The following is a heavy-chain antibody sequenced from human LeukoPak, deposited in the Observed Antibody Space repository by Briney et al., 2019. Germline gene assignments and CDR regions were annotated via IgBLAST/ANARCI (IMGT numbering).Heavy chain of an antibody. CDR1: GFTFSNYA. V-gene: IGHV3-30*02. J-gene: IGHJ4*02. CDR2: IRYDGGNE. D-gene: IGHD3-10*01. CDR3: ANGLRVRGYSSPAY. Sequence: GGSLRLSCAASGFTFSNYAMHWVRQAPGKGLEWVAFIRYDGGNEYYADSVKGRFTISRDNSKNTVYLQMNSLRAEDTAVYYCANGLRVRGYSSPAYWGQGTLVTVSS.